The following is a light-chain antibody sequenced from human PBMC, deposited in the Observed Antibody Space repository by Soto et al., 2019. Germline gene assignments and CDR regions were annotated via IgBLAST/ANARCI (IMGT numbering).Light chain of an antibody. CDR1: QSISSW. V-gene: IGKV1-5*03. J-gene: IGKJ4*01. CDR3: QQYDSYPLT. CDR2: KAS. Sequence: TQMTQSPSTLSASVGDRVTITCRASQSISSWLAWYQHKPGKAPNLLIYKASSLESGVPSRFRGSGSGTEVTLTVSSRQPDDVATYYCQQYDSYPLTVGGGTKVEIK.